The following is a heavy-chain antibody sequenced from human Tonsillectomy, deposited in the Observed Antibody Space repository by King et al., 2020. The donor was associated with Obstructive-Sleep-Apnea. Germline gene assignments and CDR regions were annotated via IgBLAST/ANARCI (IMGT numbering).Heavy chain of an antibody. D-gene: IGHD1-26*01. CDR3: TTRPPGGATTFDY. CDR2: IKSKTDGGTT. CDR1: GFTFSNAW. V-gene: IGHV3-15*01. J-gene: IGHJ4*02. Sequence: VQLVESGGGLVKPGGSLRLSCAASGFTFSNAWMSWVRQAPGKGLEWVGRIKSKTDGGTTEYAAPVKGRFTISTDDSKNTLYLQMNSLKTEDTAVDYWTTRPPGGATTFDYWGQGTLVTVSS.